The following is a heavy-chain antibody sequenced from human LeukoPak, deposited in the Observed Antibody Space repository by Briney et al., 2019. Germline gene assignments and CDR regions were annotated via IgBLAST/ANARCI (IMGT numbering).Heavy chain of an antibody. J-gene: IGHJ3*02. CDR1: GFSFNTYS. V-gene: IGHV3-48*04. CDR2: ISDSGDTI. Sequence: GGSLRLSCAASGFSFNTYSMNWVRQAPGKGLEWTSYISDSGDTIYSADSVKGRFTISRNNAENSLFLHMSSLRADDTAMYYCAREPTRINLLTYGPWDAYDIWGQGTMVTVSS. D-gene: IGHD1-14*01. CDR3: AREPTRINLLTYGPWDAYDI.